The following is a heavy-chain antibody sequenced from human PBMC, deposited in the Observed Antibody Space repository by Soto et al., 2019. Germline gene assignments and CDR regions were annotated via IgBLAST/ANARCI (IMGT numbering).Heavy chain of an antibody. V-gene: IGHV3-23*01. CDR1: GFTFSNYA. Sequence: GGSLRLSCAASGFTFSNYAMSWVRQAPGKGPEWVSSISGRSGSTYYRDSVKGRFTISRDNSNNTLYLQMNSLRAEDTAVYYCAKLIHGEVPRLLEHHWFDPWGQGTPVPVSS. D-gene: IGHD3-10*01. CDR2: ISGRSGST. J-gene: IGHJ5*02. CDR3: AKLIHGEVPRLLEHHWFDP.